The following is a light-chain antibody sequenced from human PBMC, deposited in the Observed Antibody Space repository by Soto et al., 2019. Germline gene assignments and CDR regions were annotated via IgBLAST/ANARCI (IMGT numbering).Light chain of an antibody. CDR1: QAIGSY. CDR2: AAS. V-gene: IGKV1-9*01. CDR3: QQLNSFPIT. J-gene: IGKJ5*01. Sequence: DIQMTQAPSFLSASAGDRVSITCRASQAIGSYLAWYQQKPGRAPKLLIYAASTLQSGVPSRFSGSGSGTEFTLTITSLQPEDFATYYCQQLNSFPITVGQGTRLEIK.